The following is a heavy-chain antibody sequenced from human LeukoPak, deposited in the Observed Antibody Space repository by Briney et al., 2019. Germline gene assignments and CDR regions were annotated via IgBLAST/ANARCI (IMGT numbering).Heavy chain of an antibody. CDR2: IKQDGSEK. V-gene: IGHV3-7*01. J-gene: IGHJ4*02. D-gene: IGHD3-10*01. CDR3: ARDLYYYGSGST. Sequence: GGSLRLSCAASGFTFSSYGMHWVRQAPSKGLEWVANIKQDGSEKYYVDSVKGRFTISRDNAKNSLYLQMNSLRAEDTAVYYCARDLYYYGSGSTWGQGTLVTVSS. CDR1: GFTFSSYG.